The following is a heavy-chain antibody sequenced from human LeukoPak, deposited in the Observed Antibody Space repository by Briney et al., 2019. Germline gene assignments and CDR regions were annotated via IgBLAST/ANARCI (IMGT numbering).Heavy chain of an antibody. D-gene: IGHD1-7*01. J-gene: IGHJ6*03. CDR1: GFTFSNYG. CDR3: AKRRGLELLYYYYMDV. V-gene: IGHV3-23*01. Sequence: GGSLRLSCAASGFTFSNYGMSWVRQAPGKGLEWVSAISGSGYSTYYADSVKGRFTISRDNSKNTLYLQMNSLSAEDTAVYYCAKRRGLELLYYYYMDVWGKGTTVTVSS. CDR2: ISGSGYST.